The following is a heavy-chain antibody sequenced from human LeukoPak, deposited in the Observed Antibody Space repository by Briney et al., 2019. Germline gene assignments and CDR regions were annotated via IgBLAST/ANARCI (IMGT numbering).Heavy chain of an antibody. J-gene: IGHJ4*02. D-gene: IGHD6-13*01. CDR1: GYTFTSNY. CDR2: ISPSGGST. Sequence: ASVKLSCKAFGYTFTSNYMHWGRQAPGQGPGWMGVISPSGGSTTNAQKFQGRLTLTRDMSASTDYLELSSLRSEDTAVYYCAKPARVGAVDYWGQGTLVTVSS. V-gene: IGHV1-46*01. CDR3: AKPARVGAVDY.